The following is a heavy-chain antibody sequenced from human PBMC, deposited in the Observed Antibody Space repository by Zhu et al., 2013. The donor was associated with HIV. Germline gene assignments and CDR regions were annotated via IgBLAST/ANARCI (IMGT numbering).Heavy chain of an antibody. CDR2: INPNSGGT. V-gene: IGHV1-2*02. CDR1: GYTFIGYY. CDR3: ARYGAAAPPQY. J-gene: IGHJ1*01. D-gene: IGHD6-13*01. Sequence: HLVQSGAEVKKPGATVTISCKASGYTFIGYYIHWVRQAPGQGLEWMGWINPNSGGTNYAQKFQGRVTMTRDTSISTAYMELSRLRSDDTAVYYCARYGAAAPPQYWGQGTLVTVSS.